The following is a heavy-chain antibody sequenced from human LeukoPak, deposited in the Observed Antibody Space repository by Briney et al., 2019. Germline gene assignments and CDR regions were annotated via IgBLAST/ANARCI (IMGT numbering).Heavy chain of an antibody. J-gene: IGHJ4*02. V-gene: IGHV3-11*06. D-gene: IGHD6-13*01. CDR2: ISRNSYT. Sequence: GGSLRLSCAASGFTFSDYYMSWIRQAPGKGLEWVSYISRNSYTNYADSVKGRFTISRDNAKNSLYLQMASLRAEDTAVYYCARMGIAAAGAYYFDYWGQGTLVAVSS. CDR1: GFTFSDYY. CDR3: ARMGIAAAGAYYFDY.